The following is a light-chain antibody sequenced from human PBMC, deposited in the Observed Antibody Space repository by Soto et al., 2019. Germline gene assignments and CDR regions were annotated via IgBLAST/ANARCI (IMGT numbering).Light chain of an antibody. CDR3: QQSYSTPIT. Sequence: GDRVTITCRASQSISSYLNWYQQKPGKAPKLLIYAASSLQSGVPSRFSGSGSGTDFTLTISSLQPEDFATYYCQQSYSTPITLGPGTRLEIK. CDR1: QSISSY. V-gene: IGKV1-39*01. CDR2: AAS. J-gene: IGKJ5*01.